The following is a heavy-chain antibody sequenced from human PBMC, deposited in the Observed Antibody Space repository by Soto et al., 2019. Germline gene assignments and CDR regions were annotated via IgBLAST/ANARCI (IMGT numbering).Heavy chain of an antibody. CDR2: IDLDIGDT. V-gene: IGHV1-2*02. J-gene: IGHJ4*02. CDR3: GLEPTGTGGFDY. Sequence: VSVKVSCKASGHTFTGHHMHWVRQAPGQGLEWMGLIDLDIGDTKYAQKFQGRVTSTSDTSITTAYMELRGLRSDDTAVYYCGLEPTGTGGFDYWGQGTLVTVSS. CDR1: GHTFTGHH. D-gene: IGHD7-27*01.